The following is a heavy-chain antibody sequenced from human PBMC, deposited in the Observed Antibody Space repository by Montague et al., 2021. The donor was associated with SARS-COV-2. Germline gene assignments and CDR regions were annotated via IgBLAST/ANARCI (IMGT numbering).Heavy chain of an antibody. CDR2: SHFPSEKNN. D-gene: IGHD2-21*01. CDR1: GDSDCVVGLS. Sequence: CAISGDSDCVVGLSRNSVEHTSALHPRQLLVSHFPSEKNNDYPISVKSRIIISPDTSKNQFSLQLKSVTPEDTAVYYCARWIVNSRCFDSWGQGILVTVSA. J-gene: IGHJ4*01. CDR3: ARWIVNSRCFDS. V-gene: IGHV6-1*01.